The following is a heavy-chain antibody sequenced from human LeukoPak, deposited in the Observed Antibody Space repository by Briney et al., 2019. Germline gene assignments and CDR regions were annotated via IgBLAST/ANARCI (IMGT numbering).Heavy chain of an antibody. CDR2: IYTSGST. D-gene: IGHD6-13*01. Sequence: PSETLSLTCTVSGGSISSYYWSWIRQPAGKGLEWIGRIYTSGSTNYNPSLKSRVTMSVDTSKNQFSLKLSSVTAADTAVYYCASIAPGYSSSWYSYGMDVWGQGTTVTVSS. V-gene: IGHV4-4*07. J-gene: IGHJ6*02. CDR1: GGSISSYY. CDR3: ASIAPGYSSSWYSYGMDV.